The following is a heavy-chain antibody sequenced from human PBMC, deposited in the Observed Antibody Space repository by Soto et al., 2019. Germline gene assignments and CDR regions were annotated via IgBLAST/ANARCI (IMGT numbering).Heavy chain of an antibody. CDR2: VGGTGVTI. V-gene: IGHV3-23*01. D-gene: IGHD2-15*01. CDR1: GFTFSDYT. Sequence: EVQLLESGGDLVQSGWSLRLSCAASGFTFSDYTMSWVRQAPGKGLEWVSSVGGTGVTIHYADSVKGRFTISRDNFKNTVYLQRNSLRGEETAVYYCVGYCRGGSCSGLASFDVWGQGTVVSVSS. J-gene: IGHJ3*01. CDR3: VGYCRGGSCSGLASFDV.